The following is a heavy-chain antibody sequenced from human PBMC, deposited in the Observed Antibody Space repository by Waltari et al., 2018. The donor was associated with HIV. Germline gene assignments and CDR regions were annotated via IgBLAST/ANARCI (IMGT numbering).Heavy chain of an antibody. V-gene: IGHV4-39*07. J-gene: IGHJ6*02. CDR2: IYYSGST. CDR3: ARVDIVVVPAANNYYYYGMDV. D-gene: IGHD2-2*03. Sequence: QLQLQESGPGLVKPSETLSLTCTVSGGSISSSSYYWGWIRQPPGKGLEWIGSIYYSGSTSDNPSLKSRGTISVDTSKNQFSLKLSSVTAADTAVYYCARVDIVVVPAANNYYYYGMDVWGQGTTVTVSS. CDR1: GGSISSSSYY.